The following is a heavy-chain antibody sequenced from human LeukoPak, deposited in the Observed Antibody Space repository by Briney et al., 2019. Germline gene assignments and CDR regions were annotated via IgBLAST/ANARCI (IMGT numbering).Heavy chain of an antibody. CDR3: AKADGDTAMVS. J-gene: IGHJ4*02. CDR2: ISTDGSST. D-gene: IGHD5-18*01. V-gene: IGHV3-74*01. CDR1: GFTSINYW. Sequence: GGSLRLSCAASGFTSINYWMHWVRQAPGKGLVWVSRISTDGSSTSYADSVKGRFTISRDNAKNTLYLQMNSLRAEDTALYYCAKADGDTAMVSWGQGTLVTVSS.